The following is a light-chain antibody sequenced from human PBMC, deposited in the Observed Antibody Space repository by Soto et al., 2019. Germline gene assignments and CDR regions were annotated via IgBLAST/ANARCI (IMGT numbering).Light chain of an antibody. CDR1: SSDIVGYNY. Sequence: QSALTQPASVSGSPGQSITISCTGTSSDIVGYNYVSWYQQHPGKAPKLMIYEVSNRPSGVSNRFSGSKSGNTASLTISGLKSEYEGHYYGSSYTSSSTLFVVFGGGTPLTVL. CDR2: EVS. V-gene: IGLV2-14*01. CDR3: SSYTSSSTLFVV. J-gene: IGLJ2*01.